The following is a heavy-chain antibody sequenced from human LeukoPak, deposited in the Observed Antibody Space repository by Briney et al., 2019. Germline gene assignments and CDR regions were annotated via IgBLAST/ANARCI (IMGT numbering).Heavy chain of an antibody. CDR3: ARGITVVRGVIKGGMDV. Sequence: ASVKVSCKASGYTFTSYDINWVRQAPGQGLEWMGRIIPIVGTANYAQKFQGRVTITADKSTATVYMELSNLRSGDTAVYYCARGITVVRGVIKGGMDVWGQGTTVTVSS. CDR1: GYTFTSYD. CDR2: IIPIVGTA. V-gene: IGHV1-69*04. J-gene: IGHJ6*02. D-gene: IGHD3-10*01.